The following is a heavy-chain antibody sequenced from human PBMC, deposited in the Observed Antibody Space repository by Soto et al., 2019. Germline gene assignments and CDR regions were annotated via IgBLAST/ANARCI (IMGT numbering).Heavy chain of an antibody. Sequence: EVQLVESGGGLVQPGGSLGLPFAAPGFTFRFNWLNWVPQPPGKGRVWVSRIDNAGSGAGYADSVKGRFTISRDNAKNTVYLQMNSLRAEDTAVYYCTRVGGSVSGMDVWGQGTTVTVSS. J-gene: IGHJ6*02. V-gene: IGHV3-74*01. CDR1: GFTFRFNW. CDR2: IDNAGSGA. CDR3: TRVGGSVSGMDV. D-gene: IGHD1-26*01.